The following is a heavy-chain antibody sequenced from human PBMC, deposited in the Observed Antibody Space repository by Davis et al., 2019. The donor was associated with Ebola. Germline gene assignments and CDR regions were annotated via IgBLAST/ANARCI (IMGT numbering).Heavy chain of an antibody. V-gene: IGHV4-34*01. CDR1: GGSFSGYY. Sequence: MPSETLSLTCAVYGGSFSGYYWSWIRQPPGKGLEWIGEINHSGSTNYNPSLKSRVTISVDTSKNQFSLKLSSVTAADTAVYYCARGPSSNILVLPAAPSGAFDIWGRGTVVTVSS. D-gene: IGHD2-2*01. CDR3: ARGPSSNILVLPAAPSGAFDI. J-gene: IGHJ3*02. CDR2: INHSGST.